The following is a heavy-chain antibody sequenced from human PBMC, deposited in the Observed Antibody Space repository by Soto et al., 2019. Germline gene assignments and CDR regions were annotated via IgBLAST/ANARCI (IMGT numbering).Heavy chain of an antibody. CDR1: GFSFNNYW. V-gene: IGHV3-74*01. CDR2: INSAGSIR. Sequence: GGSLRLSCAASGFSFNNYWMFCVRQPPGKGLVWVSHINSAGSIRTYADSVKGRLTISRDNAKKTLNLQMNSLGAEDTAVYYCARDLLERHYYYGMDVWGQGTTVTVSS. J-gene: IGHJ6*02. CDR3: ARDLLERHYYYGMDV.